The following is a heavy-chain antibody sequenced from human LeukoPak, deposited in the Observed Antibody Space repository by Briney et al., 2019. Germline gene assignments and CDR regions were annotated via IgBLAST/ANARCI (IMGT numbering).Heavy chain of an antibody. CDR3: ARLTTGNNCFDP. CDR1: GFSLNTRGVC. Sequence: SGPTLVNPTETLTLTCTFSGFSLNTRGVCVGWIRQSPGKALEWLALICWDDDKRYSPSLKSRLTITKDTSKNHVVLTMTNTDPVDTATYYCARLTTGNNCFDPWGQGTLVTVSS. D-gene: IGHD4-11*01. V-gene: IGHV2-5*02. CDR2: ICWDDDK. J-gene: IGHJ5*02.